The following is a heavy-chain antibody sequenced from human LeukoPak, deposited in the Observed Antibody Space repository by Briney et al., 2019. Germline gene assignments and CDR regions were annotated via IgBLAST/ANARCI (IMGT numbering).Heavy chain of an antibody. CDR2: IKQDGSEK. V-gene: IGHV3-7*01. CDR3: ARVANTAMVVDY. D-gene: IGHD5-18*01. CDR1: GFTFSSYW. J-gene: IGHJ4*02. Sequence: GGSLRLCCAASGFTFSSYWMSWVRQAAGKGLEWVANIKQDGSEKYYVDSVKGRFTISRDNAKNSLYLQMNSLRAEDTAVYYCARVANTAMVVDYWGQGTLVTVSS.